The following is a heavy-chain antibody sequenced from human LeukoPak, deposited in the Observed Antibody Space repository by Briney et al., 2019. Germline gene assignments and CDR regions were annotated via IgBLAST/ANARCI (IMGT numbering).Heavy chain of an antibody. V-gene: IGHV3-21*01. Sequence: PGGSLRLSCAASGFTFSSYAMSWVRQAPGKGLEWVSSISSSSSYIYYADSVKGRFTISRDNAKNSLYLQMNSLRAEDTAVYYCARVFGGYCSGGSCYSDDYWGQGTLVTVSS. CDR3: ARVFGGYCSGGSCYSDDY. D-gene: IGHD2-15*01. CDR2: ISSSSSYI. CDR1: GFTFSSYA. J-gene: IGHJ4*02.